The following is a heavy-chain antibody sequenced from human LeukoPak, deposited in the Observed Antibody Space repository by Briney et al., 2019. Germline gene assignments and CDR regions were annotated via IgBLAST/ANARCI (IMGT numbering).Heavy chain of an antibody. CDR1: GFTFSSCG. J-gene: IGHJ4*02. V-gene: IGHV3-30*02. D-gene: IGHD5-18*01. CDR2: IRYGGSNK. CDR3: AKAGPGYTEPSSVHF. Sequence: GGSLRLSCAASGFTFSSCGMHWVRQAPGKGLEWVAFIRYGGSNKYFADSVKGRFTISRDNSKNTLFLRMNRLRGEDTAIYYCAKAGPGYTEPSSVHFWGQGTLVTVSS.